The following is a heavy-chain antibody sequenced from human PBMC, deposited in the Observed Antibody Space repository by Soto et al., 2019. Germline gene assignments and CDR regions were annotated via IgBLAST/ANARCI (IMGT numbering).Heavy chain of an antibody. V-gene: IGHV3-30-3*01. Sequence: QVQLVESGGGVVQPGRSLRLSCAASGFTFSSYAMHWVRQAPGKGLEWVAVISYDGSNKYYADSVKGRFTISRDNSKNTLYLQMNSLRAEDTAVYYCARPLWRDDYNWGYFDLWGSVHLVTAAS. D-gene: IGHD4-4*01. J-gene: IGHJ2*01. CDR1: GFTFSSYA. CDR3: ARPLWRDDYNWGYFDL. CDR2: ISYDGSNK.